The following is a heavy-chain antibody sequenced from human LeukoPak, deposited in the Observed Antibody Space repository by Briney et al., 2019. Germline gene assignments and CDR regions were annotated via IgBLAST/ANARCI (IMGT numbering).Heavy chain of an antibody. D-gene: IGHD6-13*01. Sequence: GGSLRLSCAASGFTFSSYEMNWVRQAPGKGLEWVSYISSSGSTIYYADSVKGRFTISRDNAKNSLYMQMNSLRAEDTAVYYCARRYSSSWYSYDYWGQGTLVTVSS. CDR2: ISSSGSTI. J-gene: IGHJ4*02. CDR1: GFTFSSYE. CDR3: ARRYSSSWYSYDY. V-gene: IGHV3-48*03.